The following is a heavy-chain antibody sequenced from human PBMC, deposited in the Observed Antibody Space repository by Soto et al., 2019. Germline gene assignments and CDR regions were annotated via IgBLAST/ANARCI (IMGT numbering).Heavy chain of an antibody. CDR3: ARGGYNFDY. CDR1: GGSIGTYY. J-gene: IGHJ4*02. CDR2: IYYSGST. D-gene: IGHD5-18*01. V-gene: IGHV4-59*01. Sequence: SETLSLTCSVSGGSIGTYYWSWIRQPPGKGLEWIGYIYYSGSTNYSPSLKSRLTMSVDTSKNQFSLKLNSVTAADTAVYYCARGGYNFDYWGQGTLVTVSS.